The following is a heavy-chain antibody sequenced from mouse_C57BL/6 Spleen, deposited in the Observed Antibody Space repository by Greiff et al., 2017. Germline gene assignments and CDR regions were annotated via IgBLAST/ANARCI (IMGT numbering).Heavy chain of an antibody. CDR3: ARGPAGDYYGSSYNAMDY. J-gene: IGHJ4*01. CDR2: IYPGDGDT. CDR1: GYAFSSSW. V-gene: IGHV1-82*01. Sequence: VQLQQSGPELVKPGASVKISCKASGYAFSSSWMNWVKQRPGKGLEWIGRIYPGDGDTNYNGKFKGKATLTADKSYSTAYMQLSSLTSEDSAVYFCARGPAGDYYGSSYNAMDYWGQGTSVTVSS. D-gene: IGHD1-1*01.